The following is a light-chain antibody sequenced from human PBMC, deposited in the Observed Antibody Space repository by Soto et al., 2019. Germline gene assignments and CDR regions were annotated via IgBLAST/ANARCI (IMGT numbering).Light chain of an antibody. CDR1: QSVSSTY. Sequence: DIVLSQSPATVSWSPGERATLSCRASQSVSSTYLAWYQQKPGQAPRLLISGASSRATGIPDRFSGSGSGTDFTLTITRLEPEDFAVYYCQQYGSSPKTFGQGTKVDIK. CDR2: GAS. J-gene: IGKJ1*01. V-gene: IGKV3-20*01. CDR3: QQYGSSPKT.